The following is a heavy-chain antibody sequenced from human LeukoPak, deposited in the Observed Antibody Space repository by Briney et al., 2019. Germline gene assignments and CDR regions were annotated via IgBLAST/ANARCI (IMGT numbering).Heavy chain of an antibody. CDR1: GYTFTGYY. CDR2: IDPNRGGT. CDR3: AREYYYGSGNYYNRIEY. Sequence: ASVKVSCKASGYTFTGYYMHWVRQAPGQGREWMGCIDPNRGGTYYAQKLRGRVTMTRDTSISTVYMVMNRLRSEDTGVYISAREYYYGSGNYYNRIEYWGQGNLVTVSS. J-gene: IGHJ4*02. D-gene: IGHD3-10*01. V-gene: IGHV1-2*02.